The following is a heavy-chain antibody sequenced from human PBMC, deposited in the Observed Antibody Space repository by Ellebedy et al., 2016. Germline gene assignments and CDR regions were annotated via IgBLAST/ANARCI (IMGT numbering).Heavy chain of an antibody. CDR3: AREGYGEYDWYCDL. CDR1: GFTFSSYG. J-gene: IGHJ2*01. CDR2: IWYDGSNK. V-gene: IGHV3-33*01. D-gene: IGHD4-17*01. Sequence: GESLKISXAASGFTFSSYGMHWVRQAPGKGLEWVAVIWYDGSNKYYADSVKGRFTISRDNSKNTLYLQMNSLRAEDTAVYYCAREGYGEYDWYCDLWGRGTLVTVSS.